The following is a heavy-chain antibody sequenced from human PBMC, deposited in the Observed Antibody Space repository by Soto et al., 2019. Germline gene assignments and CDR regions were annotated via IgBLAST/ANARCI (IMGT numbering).Heavy chain of an antibody. Sequence: GGSLRLSCVASGFTFSSYALHWVRQAPGKGLEWVALISNDGMNTFYADSVKGRMTVSRNKAEKTMYLQMNSLTAEDTAVYYCAKGLRFMEHWGQGTVVTVSS. CDR3: AKGLRFMEH. CDR1: GFTFSSYA. D-gene: IGHD1-1*01. J-gene: IGHJ1*01. V-gene: IGHV3-30-3*02. CDR2: ISNDGMNT.